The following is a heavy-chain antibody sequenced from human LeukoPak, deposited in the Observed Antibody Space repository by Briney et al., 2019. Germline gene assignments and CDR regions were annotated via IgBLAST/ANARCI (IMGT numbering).Heavy chain of an antibody. Sequence: PGGSLRLSCAASGFTFSSYSMNWVRQAPGKGLEWVSYISSSSSTIYYADSVKGRFTISRDNAKNSLYLQMNSLRAEDTAVYYCARVVYDSSGYLGYWGQGTLVTVSS. CDR2: ISSSSSTI. V-gene: IGHV3-48*04. J-gene: IGHJ4*02. CDR1: GFTFSSYS. D-gene: IGHD3-22*01. CDR3: ARVVYDSSGYLGY.